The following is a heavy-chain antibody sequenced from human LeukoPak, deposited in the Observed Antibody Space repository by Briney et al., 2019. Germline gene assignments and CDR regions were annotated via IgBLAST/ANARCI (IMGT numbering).Heavy chain of an antibody. V-gene: IGHV4-34*01. CDR2: INHSGST. Sequence: SETLSPTCAVYVGSFSGYYWSWIRQPPGKGLEWIGEINHSGSTNYNPSLKSRVTISVDTSKNQFSLKLSSVTAADTAVYYCARGPVGDDSSDYFDYWGQGTLVTVSS. D-gene: IGHD3-22*01. CDR3: ARGPVGDDSSDYFDY. J-gene: IGHJ4*02. CDR1: VGSFSGYY.